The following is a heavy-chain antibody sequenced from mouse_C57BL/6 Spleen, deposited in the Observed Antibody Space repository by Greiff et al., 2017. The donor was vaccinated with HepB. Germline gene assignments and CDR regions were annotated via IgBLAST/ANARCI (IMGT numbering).Heavy chain of an antibody. V-gene: IGHV5-4*01. CDR3: ARDPHYYGSSSFDV. CDR2: ISDGGSYT. Sequence: EVKVVESGGGLVKPGGSLKLSCAASGFTFSSYAMSWVRQTPEKRLEWVATISDGGSYTYYPDNVKGRFTISRDNAKNNLYLQMSHLKSEDTAMYYCARDPHYYGSSSFDVWGTGTTVTVSS. J-gene: IGHJ1*03. CDR1: GFTFSSYA. D-gene: IGHD1-1*01.